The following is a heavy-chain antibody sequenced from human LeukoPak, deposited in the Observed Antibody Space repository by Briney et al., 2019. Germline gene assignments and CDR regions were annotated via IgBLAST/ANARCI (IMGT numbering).Heavy chain of an antibody. V-gene: IGHV3-21*01. CDR2: ISSSSSYI. D-gene: IGHD6-6*01. J-gene: IGHJ3*02. Sequence: GGSLRLSCAGSGFSFRRFWMTWVRQAPGKGLEWVSSISSSSSYIYYADSVKGRFTISRDNAKNSLYLQMNSLRAEDTAVYYCARDQFSIAARVYAFDIWGQGTMVTVSS. CDR1: GFSFRRFW. CDR3: ARDQFSIAARVYAFDI.